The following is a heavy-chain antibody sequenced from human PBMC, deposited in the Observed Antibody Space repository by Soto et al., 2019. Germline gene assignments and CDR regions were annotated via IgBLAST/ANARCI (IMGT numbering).Heavy chain of an antibody. CDR1: GGSVRRGETY. V-gene: IGHV4-30-4*01. Sequence: SETLSLTCNVSGGSVRRGETYWSWIRQSPGNGLEWIGYIHYSGSTYYNPSLRSRVTMSLDMSKNQFSLQLSSVTAADTAVYYCARFTPSYDFWSGYYGSWFDPWGQGTLVTSPQ. D-gene: IGHD3-3*01. J-gene: IGHJ5*02. CDR3: ARFTPSYDFWSGYYGSWFDP. CDR2: IHYSGST.